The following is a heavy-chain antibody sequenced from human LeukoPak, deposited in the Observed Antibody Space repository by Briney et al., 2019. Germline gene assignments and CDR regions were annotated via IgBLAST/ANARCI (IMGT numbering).Heavy chain of an antibody. CDR3: AKGDSSGWHSHSTHYFDY. Sequence: PGGSLRLSCAASGFTFDDYAMHWVRQAPGKGLEWVSGISWNSGSIGYADSVKGRFTISRDNAKNSLYLQMNSLRAEDMALYYCAKGDSSGWHSHSTHYFDYWGQGTLVTVSS. J-gene: IGHJ4*02. CDR1: GFTFDDYA. CDR2: ISWNSGSI. D-gene: IGHD6-19*01. V-gene: IGHV3-9*03.